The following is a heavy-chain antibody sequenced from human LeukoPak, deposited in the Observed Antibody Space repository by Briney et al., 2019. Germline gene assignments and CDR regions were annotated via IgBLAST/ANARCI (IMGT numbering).Heavy chain of an antibody. Sequence: PSETLSLTCAVYGGSFSGYYWSWIRQPPGKGLEWIGEINHSGSTNYNPSLKSRVTISVDTSKNQFSLKLSSVTAADTAVYYCARMFYCYDSSGVDYWGQGTLVTVSS. D-gene: IGHD3-22*01. CDR1: GGSFSGYY. CDR3: ARMFYCYDSSGVDY. J-gene: IGHJ4*02. V-gene: IGHV4-34*01. CDR2: INHSGST.